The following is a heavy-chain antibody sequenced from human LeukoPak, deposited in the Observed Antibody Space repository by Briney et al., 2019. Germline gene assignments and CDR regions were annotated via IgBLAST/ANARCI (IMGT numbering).Heavy chain of an antibody. CDR2: ISAYNGNT. J-gene: IGHJ6*02. CDR3: ARDQVAAAGTRDYYYGMDV. V-gene: IGHV1-18*01. CDR1: GYTFTSYG. D-gene: IGHD6-13*01. Sequence: ASVTVSCTASGYTFTSYGISWVRQAPGQGLEWMGWISAYNGNTNYAQKLQGRVTMTTDTSTSTAYMELRSLRSDDTAVYYCARDQVAAAGTRDYYYGMDVWGQGTTVTVSS.